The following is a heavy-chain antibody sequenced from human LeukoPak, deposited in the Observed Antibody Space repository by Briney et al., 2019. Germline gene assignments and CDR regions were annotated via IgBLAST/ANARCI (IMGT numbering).Heavy chain of an antibody. Sequence: GGSLGLSCAASGFTFSGYAMSWVRQAPGKGLEWVSAISGGGVSTYYADSIKGRFTISRDDSKNTLYLQMNSLRAEDTAVYYCAKGMVRGVIPDYWGQGTLVTVSS. CDR2: ISGGGVST. V-gene: IGHV3-23*01. J-gene: IGHJ4*02. CDR1: GFTFSGYA. D-gene: IGHD3-10*01. CDR3: AKGMVRGVIPDY.